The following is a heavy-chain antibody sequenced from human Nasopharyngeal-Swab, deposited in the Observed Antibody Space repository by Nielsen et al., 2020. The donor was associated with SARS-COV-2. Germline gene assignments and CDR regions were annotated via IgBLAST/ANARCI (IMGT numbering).Heavy chain of an antibody. V-gene: IGHV3-23*01. D-gene: IGHD2-2*01. J-gene: IGHJ4*02. CDR2: ISGSGGST. Sequence: GGSLRLSFAASGFTFSSYAMGWVRQAPGKGLEWVPGISGSGGSTYYADSVKGRFTISRDNSKNTLYLQMNSLRAEDTAVYYCARGPYCSTTGCYSTGLFDYWGQGTLVTVSS. CDR3: ARGPYCSTTGCYSTGLFDY. CDR1: GFTFSSYA.